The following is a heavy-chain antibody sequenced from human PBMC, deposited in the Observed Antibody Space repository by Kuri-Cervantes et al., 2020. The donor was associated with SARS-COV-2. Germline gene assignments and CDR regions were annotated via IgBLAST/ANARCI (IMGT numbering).Heavy chain of an antibody. CDR3: AKTPGYSYGALYFDY. Sequence: SETLSLTCAVSGGSISSSNWWSWVRQPPGKGLEWIGEIYHSGSTNYNPPLKSRATISVDKSKNQFSLKLSSVTAADTAVYYCAKTPGYSYGALYFDYWGQGTLVTVSS. J-gene: IGHJ4*02. V-gene: IGHV4-4*02. CDR2: IYHSGST. D-gene: IGHD5-18*01. CDR1: GGSISSSNW.